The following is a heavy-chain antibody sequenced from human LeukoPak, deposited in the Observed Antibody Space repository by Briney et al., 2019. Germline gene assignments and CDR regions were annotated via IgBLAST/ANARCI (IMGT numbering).Heavy chain of an antibody. CDR2: MNPNSGNT. CDR1: GYTFTSYD. V-gene: IGHV1-8*01. Sequence: ASVKVSCKASGYTFTSYDINWVRQATGQGLEWMGWMNPNSGNTGYAQKFQGRVTMTRNTSISTAYMELSSLRSDDTAVYYCARVRGYYYGSGSYYPFDYWGQGTLVTVSS. D-gene: IGHD3-10*01. J-gene: IGHJ4*02. CDR3: ARVRGYYYGSGSYYPFDY.